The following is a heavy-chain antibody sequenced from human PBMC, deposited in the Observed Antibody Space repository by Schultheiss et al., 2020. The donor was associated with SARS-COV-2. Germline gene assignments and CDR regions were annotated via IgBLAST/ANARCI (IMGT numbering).Heavy chain of an antibody. CDR1: GGSISSYY. V-gene: IGHV4-59*01. J-gene: IGHJ4*02. CDR3: ARGRIAAAAY. Sequence: SETLSLTCTVSGGSISSYYWSCIRQPPGKGLEWIGYIYYSGSTNYNPSLKSRVTISVDTSKNQFSLKLSSVTAADTAVYYCARGRIAAAAYWGQGTLVTVSS. CDR2: IYYSGST. D-gene: IGHD6-13*01.